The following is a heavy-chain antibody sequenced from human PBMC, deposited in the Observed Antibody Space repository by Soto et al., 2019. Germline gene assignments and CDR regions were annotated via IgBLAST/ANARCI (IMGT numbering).Heavy chain of an antibody. V-gene: IGHV3-11*05. D-gene: IGHD6-13*01. CDR3: AKSMRGSSWPFDY. CDR1: GFTFSDYY. J-gene: IGHJ4*02. Sequence: QVLLVESGGGLVKPGGSLRLSCAASGFTFSDYYTSWIRQAPGKGLEWVSYISTSSSHTKYADSVKGRFTISRYNAKNSLYLQMNSLRDEDTAVYYCAKSMRGSSWPFDYWGQGSLVVVSS. CDR2: ISTSSSHT.